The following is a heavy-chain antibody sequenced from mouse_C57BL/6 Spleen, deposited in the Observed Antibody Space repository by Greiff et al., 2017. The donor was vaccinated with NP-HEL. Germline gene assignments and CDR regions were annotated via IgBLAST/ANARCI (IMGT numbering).Heavy chain of an antibody. CDR3: TGLFITTVYWYFDV. D-gene: IGHD1-1*01. V-gene: IGHV6-3*01. J-gene: IGHJ1*03. CDR1: GFTFSNYW. Sequence: EVKVVESGGGLVQPGGSMKLSCVASGFTFSNYWMNWVRQSPEKGLEWVAQIRLKSDNYATHYAESVKGRFTISRDDSKSSVYLQMNNLRAEDTGIYYCTGLFITTVYWYFDVWGTGTTVTVSS. CDR2: IRLKSDNYAT.